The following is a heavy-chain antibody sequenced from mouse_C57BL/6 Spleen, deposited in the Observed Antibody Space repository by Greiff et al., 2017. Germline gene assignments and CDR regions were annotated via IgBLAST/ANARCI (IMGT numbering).Heavy chain of an antibody. CDR3: ARSPAFGTVVDAMDY. CDR1: GYTFTSYW. J-gene: IGHJ4*01. Sequence: QVQLKQPGAELVKPGASVKLSCKASGYTFTSYWMHWVKQRPGRGLEWIGRIDPNSGGTKYNEKFKSKATLTVDKPSSTAYMQLSSLTSEDSAVYYCARSPAFGTVVDAMDYWGQGTSVTVSS. D-gene: IGHD1-1*01. V-gene: IGHV1-72*01. CDR2: IDPNSGGT.